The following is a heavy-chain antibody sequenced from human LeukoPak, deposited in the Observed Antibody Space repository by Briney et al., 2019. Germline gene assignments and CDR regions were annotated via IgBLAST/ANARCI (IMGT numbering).Heavy chain of an antibody. J-gene: IGHJ4*02. V-gene: IGHV1-69*05. Sequence: SVKVSCKASGGTFSSYAVSWVRQAPGQGLEWMGRIIPIFGTANYAQKFQGRVTITTDESTSTAYMELSSLRSEDTAVYYCAREKNRGYYFDYWGQGTLVTVSS. CDR2: IIPIFGTA. CDR1: GGTFSSYA. CDR3: AREKNRGYYFDY. D-gene: IGHD7-27*01.